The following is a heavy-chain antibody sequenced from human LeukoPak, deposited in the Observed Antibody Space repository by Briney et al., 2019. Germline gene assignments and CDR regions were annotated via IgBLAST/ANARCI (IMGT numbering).Heavy chain of an antibody. CDR3: ARTQHKTIFFDY. Sequence: PSETLSLTCTVSGGSITTHRWSWIRQPPGKGLEWIGYIYYSGNTNYNSSLKSRVTMTIDTSKSQFALKLNSVTAADTAIYYCARTQHKTIFFDYWGQGILVTVSS. CDR1: GGSITTHR. J-gene: IGHJ4*02. V-gene: IGHV4-59*11. CDR2: IYYSGNT.